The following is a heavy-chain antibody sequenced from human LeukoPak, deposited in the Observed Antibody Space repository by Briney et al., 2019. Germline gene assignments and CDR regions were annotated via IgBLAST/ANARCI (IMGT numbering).Heavy chain of an antibody. V-gene: IGHV3-30-3*01. D-gene: IGHD3-22*01. Sequence: GRSLRLSCAASGFTFSSYAMHWVRQAPGKGLEWVAVISYDGSNKYYADSVKGRFTISRDNSKNTLYLQMNSLRAEDTAVYYCARDITMIVGLGYFDYWGQGTLVTVS. CDR1: GFTFSSYA. J-gene: IGHJ4*02. CDR2: ISYDGSNK. CDR3: ARDITMIVGLGYFDY.